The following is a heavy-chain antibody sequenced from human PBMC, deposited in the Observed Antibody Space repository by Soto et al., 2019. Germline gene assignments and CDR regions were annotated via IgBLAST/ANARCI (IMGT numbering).Heavy chain of an antibody. D-gene: IGHD4-4*01. Sequence: GVPMRHWWIAAEGDIIDLGVSWVRQAQGKGLEWVANINQDGSEKYYVDSVEGRFTISRDNAENSVSLQMNSLRAEDTAVYYCARDAGDRYSNSVMAVRRQGTTVPVSS. V-gene: IGHV3-7*03. CDR2: INQDGSEK. J-gene: IGHJ6*02. CDR1: EGDIIDLG. CDR3: ARDAGDRYSNSVMAV.